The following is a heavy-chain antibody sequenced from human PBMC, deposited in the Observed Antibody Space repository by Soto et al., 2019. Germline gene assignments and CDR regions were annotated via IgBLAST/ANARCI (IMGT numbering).Heavy chain of an antibody. Sequence: QVQLVQSGAEVKKPGSSVKVSCKASGGTFSSYAISWVRQAPGQGLEWMGGVIPIFGTANYAQKFQGRVTITADESTSTAYMELSSLRSEDTAVYYCARDPEYYDILTGDYIHPWFDPWGQGTLVTVSS. CDR1: GGTFSSYA. CDR2: VIPIFGTA. J-gene: IGHJ5*02. V-gene: IGHV1-69*01. CDR3: ARDPEYYDILTGDYIHPWFDP. D-gene: IGHD3-9*01.